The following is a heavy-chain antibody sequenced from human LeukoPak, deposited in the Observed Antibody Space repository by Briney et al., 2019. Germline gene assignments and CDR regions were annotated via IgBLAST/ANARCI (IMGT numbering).Heavy chain of an antibody. CDR2: INAGNGNT. D-gene: IGHD6-19*01. J-gene: IGHJ3*02. V-gene: IGHV1-3*01. CDR3: ARADVAVIYAFDI. Sequence: ASVKVSCKASGYTFTSYAMHWVRQAPGQRLEWMGWINAGNGNTKYSQKFQGRVTITRDTSASTAYMELSSLRSEDTAVYYCARADVAVIYAFDIWGQGTMVTVSS. CDR1: GYTFTSYA.